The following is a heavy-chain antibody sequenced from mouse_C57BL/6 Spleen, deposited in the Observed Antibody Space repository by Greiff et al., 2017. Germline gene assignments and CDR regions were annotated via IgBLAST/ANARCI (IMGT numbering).Heavy chain of an antibody. D-gene: IGHD1-1*01. CDR3: AYGGFNYGTDFAY. Sequence: QVQLQQPGAELVKPGASVKLSCKASGYTFTSYWMHWVKQRPGRGLEWIGRIDPNRGGTKYNEKVKSKATLTVDKPSSTAYMQLCSLTSEDSAVYYCAYGGFNYGTDFAYWGQGTTLTVSS. V-gene: IGHV1-72*01. CDR2: IDPNRGGT. CDR1: GYTFTSYW. J-gene: IGHJ2*01.